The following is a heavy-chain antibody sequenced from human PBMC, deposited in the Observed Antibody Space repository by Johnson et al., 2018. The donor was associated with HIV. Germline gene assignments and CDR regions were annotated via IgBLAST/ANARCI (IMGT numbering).Heavy chain of an antibody. Sequence: VQLVESGGALVQPGGSLRLSCVASGFTFGDYAMNWFRQAPGKGLEWVGFIRSKAYGGTTEYAASVKGRFTISRDDSRSIAYLQMNSLKIEDTAVYFCTRVPNAFYGNPWSPHDAFDIWGQGTMVTVSS. CDR2: IRSKAYGGTT. CDR3: TRVPNAFYGNPWSPHDAFDI. D-gene: IGHD2/OR15-2a*01. CDR1: GFTFGDYA. J-gene: IGHJ3*02. V-gene: IGHV3-49*03.